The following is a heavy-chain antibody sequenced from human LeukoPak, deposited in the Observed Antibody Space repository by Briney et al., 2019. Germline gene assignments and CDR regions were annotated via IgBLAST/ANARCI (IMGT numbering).Heavy chain of an antibody. J-gene: IGHJ4*02. V-gene: IGHV1-8*01. D-gene: IGHD3-10*01. CDR2: INPNSGNA. CDR3: ARKIGDSGSYPD. CDR1: GYSFTTND. Sequence: ASVKVSCKASGYSFTTNDINWVRQATGQGLEWLGWINPNSGNAGYAQKFRGRVSMTRDTSISTVYLELSSLKFEDTAVYYCARKIGDSGSYPDWGQGTLVTVPS.